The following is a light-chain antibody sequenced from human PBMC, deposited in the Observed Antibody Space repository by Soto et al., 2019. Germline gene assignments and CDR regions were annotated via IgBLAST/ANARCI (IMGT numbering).Light chain of an antibody. CDR3: QQYYSTPLT. CDR2: WAS. CDR1: QSVLYSSDNKNY. J-gene: IGKJ4*01. V-gene: IGKV4-1*01. Sequence: DFVMTQSPDSLAVSLGERATINCKSSQSVLYSSDNKNYLSWYQQKTGQPPKLLIYWASTRASGVPDRFSGSGSGTEFTLTISSLQAEDVAVYYCQQYYSTPLTFGGGTKVEIK.